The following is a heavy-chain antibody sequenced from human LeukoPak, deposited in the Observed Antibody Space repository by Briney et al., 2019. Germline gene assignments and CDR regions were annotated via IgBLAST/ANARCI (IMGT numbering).Heavy chain of an antibody. V-gene: IGHV4-59*01. CDR1: GGSISSYY. Sequence: PSETLSLTCTVSGGSISSYYWSWIRQPPGKGLEWIGYIYYSGSTNYNPSLESRVTISVDTSKNQFSLKLSSVTAADTAVYYCARDGDYYDSSGYYDYWGQGTLVTVSS. CDR3: ARDGDYYDSSGYYDY. D-gene: IGHD3-22*01. CDR2: IYYSGST. J-gene: IGHJ4*02.